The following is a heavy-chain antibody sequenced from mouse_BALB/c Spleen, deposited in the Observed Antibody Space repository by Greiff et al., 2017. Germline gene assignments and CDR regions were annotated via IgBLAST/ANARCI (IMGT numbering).Heavy chain of an antibody. CDR2: INPSNGGT. V-gene: IGHV1S81*02. J-gene: IGHJ2*01. Sequence: VQLQQSGAELVKPGASVKLSCKASGYTFTSYYMYWVKQRPGQGLEWIGEINPSNGGTNFNEKFKSKATLTVDKSSSTAYMQLSSLTSEDSAVYYCTRGLYDGYYGFYFDYWGQGTTLTVSS. CDR3: TRGLYDGYYGFYFDY. D-gene: IGHD2-3*01. CDR1: GYTFTSYY.